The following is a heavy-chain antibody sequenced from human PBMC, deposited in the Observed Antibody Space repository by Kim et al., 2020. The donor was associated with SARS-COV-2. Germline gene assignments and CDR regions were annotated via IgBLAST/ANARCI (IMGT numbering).Heavy chain of an antibody. D-gene: IGHD3-22*01. V-gene: IGHV5-51*01. J-gene: IGHJ3*02. CDR3: AGDSSGYHDAFDI. Sequence: YSPSFQGQVTISADKSISTAYLQWSSLKASDTAMYYCAGDSSGYHDAFDIWGQGTMVTVSS.